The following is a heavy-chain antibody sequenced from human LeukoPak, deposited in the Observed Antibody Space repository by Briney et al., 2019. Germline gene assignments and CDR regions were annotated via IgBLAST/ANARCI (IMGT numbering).Heavy chain of an antibody. V-gene: IGHV1-46*03. CDR1: RYTLTSYY. D-gene: IGHD6-13*01. CDR3: ARVVKQQLVHYYFDY. Sequence: ASVKVSCKASRYTLTSYYMHWVRQAPGQGLEWMGIINPSGGSTSYAQKFQGRVTMTRDTSTSTVYMELSSLRSEDTAVYYCARVVKQQLVHYYFDYWGQGTLVTVSS. CDR2: INPSGGST. J-gene: IGHJ4*02.